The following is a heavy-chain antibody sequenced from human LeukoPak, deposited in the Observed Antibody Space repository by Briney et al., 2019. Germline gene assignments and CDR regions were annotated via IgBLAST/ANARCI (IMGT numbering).Heavy chain of an antibody. CDR3: ARGRYYFDSSGYDY. CDR1: GGSFSGYY. CDR2: IDYSGST. Sequence: SETLSLTCGVFGGSFSGYYWTWIRQSPGKGLEWIGEIDYSGSTNYNPSLKSRVTISVDTSKNQFSLRLSSVTAADTAVYYCARGRYYFDSSGYDYWGQGTLVIVSS. J-gene: IGHJ4*02. D-gene: IGHD3-22*01. V-gene: IGHV4-34*01.